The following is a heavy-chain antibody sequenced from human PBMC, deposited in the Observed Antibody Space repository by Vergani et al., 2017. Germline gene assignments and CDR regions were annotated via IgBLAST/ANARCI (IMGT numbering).Heavy chain of an antibody. V-gene: IGHV4-31*03. CDR3: ARDVYNGVGSYYVGNYFDY. Sequence: QVQLQESGPGLVKPSQTLSLTCTVSGGSISSGGYYWSWIRQHPGKGLEWIGYIYYSGSTYYNPSLKSRVTMSVDTSKNQFSLKLSSVTAADTAVYYCARDVYNGVGSYYVGNYFDYWGQGTLVTVSS. CDR2: IYYSGST. D-gene: IGHD1-26*01. J-gene: IGHJ4*02. CDR1: GGSISSGGYY.